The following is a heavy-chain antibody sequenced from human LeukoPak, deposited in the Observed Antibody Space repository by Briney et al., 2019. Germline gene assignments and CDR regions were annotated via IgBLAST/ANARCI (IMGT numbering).Heavy chain of an antibody. CDR1: GFTFSSYS. D-gene: IGHD1-26*01. CDR2: ISSSSSTI. Sequence: PGGSLRLSCAASGFTFSSYSMNWVRQAPGKELEWVSYISSSSSTIYYADSVKGRFTISRDNAKNSLYLQMNSLRAEDTAVYYCARVSGSGSYHKNWGQGTLVTVSS. CDR3: ARVSGSGSYHKN. V-gene: IGHV3-48*01. J-gene: IGHJ4*02.